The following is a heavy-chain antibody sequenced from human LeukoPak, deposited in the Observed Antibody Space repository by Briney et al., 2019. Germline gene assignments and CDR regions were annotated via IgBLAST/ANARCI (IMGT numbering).Heavy chain of an antibody. CDR3: ARCPGPSYYYDSSGYFDY. V-gene: IGHV4-61*02. CDR1: GGSINSGSYY. Sequence: PSETLSLTCTVSGGSINSGSYYWSRIRQPAGKGLEWIGRFYTSGSTNYNPSLKSRVTISVDTSKNQFSLKLSSVTAADTAVYYCARCPGPSYYYDSSGYFDYWGQGSLVTVSS. CDR2: FYTSGST. J-gene: IGHJ4*02. D-gene: IGHD3-22*01.